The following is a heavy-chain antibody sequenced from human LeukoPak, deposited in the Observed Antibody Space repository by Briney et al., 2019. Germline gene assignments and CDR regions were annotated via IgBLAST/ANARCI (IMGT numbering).Heavy chain of an antibody. CDR1: GFTFSSYS. V-gene: IGHV3-21*01. D-gene: IGHD6-19*01. CDR3: ARVAGMNAFDI. Sequence: GGSLRLSCAASGFTFSSYSMNWVRQAPGKGLEWVSSISSSSSYIYYADSVKGRFTISRDNAKNSLYLQMNSLRAEDTAVYYCARVAGMNAFDIWGQGTMVTASS. CDR2: ISSSSSYI. J-gene: IGHJ3*02.